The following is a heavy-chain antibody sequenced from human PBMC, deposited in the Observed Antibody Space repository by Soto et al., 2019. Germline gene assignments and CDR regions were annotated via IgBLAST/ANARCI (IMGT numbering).Heavy chain of an antibody. CDR2: LYSTGST. Sequence: QVQLQESGPRLVKPSETLSLTCTVSGGSVSSHYWSWIRQAAGKGLEWIGRLYSTGSTNYNPSLRVRVTMSVGTSSNQLSLTRTSVTAADSAMYYCARDGSGYDSSGFYLYDACDIWGQWTMVTGSS. D-gene: IGHD3-22*01. J-gene: IGHJ3*02. CDR3: ARDGSGYDSSGFYLYDACDI. CDR1: GGSVSSHY. V-gene: IGHV4-4*07.